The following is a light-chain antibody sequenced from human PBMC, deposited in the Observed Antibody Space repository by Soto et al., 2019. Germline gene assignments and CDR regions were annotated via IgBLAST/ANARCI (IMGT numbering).Light chain of an antibody. CDR2: EVS. CDR3: NSYAGSTDV. V-gene: IGLV2-8*01. CDR1: SSDVGGYNY. J-gene: IGLJ1*01. Sequence: QSVLTQPPSASGSPGQSVTISCTGTSSDVGGYNYVSWYQQHPGKAPKLMIYEVSQRPSGVPDRFSGSKSGNTASLTVSGLQAEDEADYYCNSYAGSTDVFGPATQVTVL.